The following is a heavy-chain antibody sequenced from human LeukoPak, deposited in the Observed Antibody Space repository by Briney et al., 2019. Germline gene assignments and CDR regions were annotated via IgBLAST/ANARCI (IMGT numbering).Heavy chain of an antibody. Sequence: SETLSLTCTVSGGSISSRSYFWGWIRQPPGKGLEWIGEINHSGSTNYNPSLKSRVTISVDTSKNQFSLKLSSVTAADTAVYYCARSIAARFRWFDPWGQGTLVTVSS. CDR1: GGSISSRSYF. V-gene: IGHV4-39*07. CDR2: INHSGST. CDR3: ARSIAARFRWFDP. J-gene: IGHJ5*02. D-gene: IGHD6-6*01.